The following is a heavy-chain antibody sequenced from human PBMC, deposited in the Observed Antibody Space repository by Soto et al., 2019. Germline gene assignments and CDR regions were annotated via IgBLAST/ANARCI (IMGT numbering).Heavy chain of an antibody. J-gene: IGHJ4*02. D-gene: IGHD6-13*01. Sequence: TPGKGLEWIGSIYYSGSTYYNPSLKSRVTISVDTSKNQFSLKLSSVTAADTAVYYCARQDIIAAAGYYFDYRVQGTPVTGSS. CDR2: IYYSGST. CDR3: ARQDIIAAAGYYFDY. V-gene: IGHV4-39*01.